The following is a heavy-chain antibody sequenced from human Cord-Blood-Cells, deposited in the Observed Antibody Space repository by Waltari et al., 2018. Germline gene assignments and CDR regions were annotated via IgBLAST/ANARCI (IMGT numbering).Heavy chain of an antibody. D-gene: IGHD3-9*01. CDR1: GGTFSSYA. CDR2: IIPILGTA. J-gene: IGHJ4*02. V-gene: IGHV1-69*01. Sequence: QVQLVQSGAEVKKPGSSVKVSCKASGGTFSSYAISWVRQAPGQGLEWMGGIIPILGTANDAQKFQGRVTITADESTSTAYMELSSLRSEDTAVYYCARGRGYDILTGYCPYFDYWGQGTLVTVSS. CDR3: ARGRGYDILTGYCPYFDY.